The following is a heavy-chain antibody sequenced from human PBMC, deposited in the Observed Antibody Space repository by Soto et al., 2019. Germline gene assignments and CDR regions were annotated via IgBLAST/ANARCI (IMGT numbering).Heavy chain of an antibody. D-gene: IGHD5-18*01. CDR2: IDPSDSYT. CDR1: ACSFTSYW. CDR3: AAGQLWLAPCAFYI. J-gene: IGHJ3*02. Sequence: GESLKICCKGSACSFTSYWISWVRQMPGKGLEWMGRIDPSDSYTNYSPSFQGHVTISADKSISTAYLQWSSLKASDTAMYYCAAGQLWLAPCAFYIWGQGNMVTVSS. V-gene: IGHV5-10-1*01.